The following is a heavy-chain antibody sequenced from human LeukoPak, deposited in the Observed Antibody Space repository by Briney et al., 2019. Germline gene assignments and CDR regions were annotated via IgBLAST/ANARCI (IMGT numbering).Heavy chain of an antibody. J-gene: IGHJ6*03. Sequence: SQTLSLTCVISGDSVSSNSAAWNWIRQSPSRGLEWLGRTYYRSKWYNDYVESVKSRITINPDTFKNQFSLQLNSVTPEDTAVYYCARGVDFWSGYYSYYYYYMDVWGKGTTVTVSS. CDR1: GDSVSSNSAA. D-gene: IGHD3-3*01. V-gene: IGHV6-1*01. CDR2: TYYRSKWYN. CDR3: ARGVDFWSGYYSYYYYYMDV.